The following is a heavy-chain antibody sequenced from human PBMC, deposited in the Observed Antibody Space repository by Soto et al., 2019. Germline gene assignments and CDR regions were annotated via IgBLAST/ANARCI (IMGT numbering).Heavy chain of an antibody. Sequence: QVQLVESGGGLVKPGGSLRLSCAASGFTFNDYCLTWIRQAPGKGLEWVSYICSSSSYTNYADSVKGRFTISRDNAKNSLFLQMNSLRAEDTAVYYCARPQRGYTYGRHYYFGLGVWGQGTTVTVSS. CDR1: GFTFNDYC. CDR3: ARPQRGYTYGRHYYFGLGV. CDR2: ICSSSSYT. V-gene: IGHV3-11*06. J-gene: IGHJ6*02. D-gene: IGHD5-18*01.